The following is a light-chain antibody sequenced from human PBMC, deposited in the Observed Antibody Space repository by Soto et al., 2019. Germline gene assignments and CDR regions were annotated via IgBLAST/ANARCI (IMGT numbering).Light chain of an antibody. V-gene: IGKV1-39*01. Sequence: EIQRTQSASSLSASVGYSVTITGRASQRISTYLNWYQQKPGKAPKLLIYGASTLQGGVTSRFSGSGSGTDFTLTIRSLQPEDFATYYCQKSYTTSITFGQGTRLEIK. CDR1: QRISTY. CDR3: QKSYTTSIT. CDR2: GAS. J-gene: IGKJ5*01.